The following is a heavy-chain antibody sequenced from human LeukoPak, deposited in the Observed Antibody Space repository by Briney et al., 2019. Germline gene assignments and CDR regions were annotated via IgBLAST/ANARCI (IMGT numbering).Heavy chain of an antibody. J-gene: IGHJ4*02. CDR3: ARADYYGSGSYLAEIDY. D-gene: IGHD3-10*01. V-gene: IGHV3-30*04. CDR1: GFTFSSHP. Sequence: GRSLRLSCVASGFTFSSHPMHWVRQAPGKGLEWVAAISYEGTNEYYADSVKGRFTISRDNSENTLSVQMSSLRAEDSALYYCARADYYGSGSYLAEIDYWGRGTLVIVSS. CDR2: ISYEGTNE.